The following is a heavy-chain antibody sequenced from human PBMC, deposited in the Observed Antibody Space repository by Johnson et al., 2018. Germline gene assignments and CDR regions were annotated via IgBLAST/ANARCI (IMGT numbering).Heavy chain of an antibody. V-gene: IGHV4-34*01. CDR2: INHGGST. CDR3: SRGSYYYDTSAYTKGFPFDY. CDR1: GGSFSGYY. J-gene: IGHJ4*02. D-gene: IGHD3-22*01. Sequence: QVQLQQWGAGLLKPSETLSLTCAVYGGSFSGYYWSWIRQPPGKGLEWIGEINHGGSTNYHPSLKSRVTISVDTSKNQFSLKLRSVTSADTAVYYCSRGSYYYDTSAYTKGFPFDYGGQGTLVTVSS.